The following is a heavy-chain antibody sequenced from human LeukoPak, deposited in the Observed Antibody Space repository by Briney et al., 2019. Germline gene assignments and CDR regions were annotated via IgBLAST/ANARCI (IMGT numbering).Heavy chain of an antibody. CDR1: GFTFSSYS. V-gene: IGHV3-48*01. CDR2: ITSSSTTI. D-gene: IGHD2-21*01. CDR3: ARGIPHRGPKENFDY. J-gene: IGHJ4*02. Sequence: GGSLRLSCAASGFTFSSYSMYWVRQAPGKGLEWVSYITSSSTTIYHADSVKGRFTISRDNAKNSLYLQMNSLRAEDTAVYYCARGIPHRGPKENFDYWAQGTLVTVS.